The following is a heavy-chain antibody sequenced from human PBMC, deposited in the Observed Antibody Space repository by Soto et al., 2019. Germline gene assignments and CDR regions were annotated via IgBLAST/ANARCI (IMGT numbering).Heavy chain of an antibody. CDR3: ARCSGWYGQCYSDR. CDR1: GFIVSSSY. V-gene: IGHV3-53*02. D-gene: IGHD6-13*01. Sequence: DVQLVETGGGLIQPGGSLRLSCAASGFIVSSSYMSWVRQAPGKGLEWVSVIYSDGRTYYADSVKGRFTISRDNSKNTLYLQMNSPGAEDTAVYYCARCSGWYGQCYSDRWGQGTLV. J-gene: IGHJ4*02. CDR2: IYSDGRT.